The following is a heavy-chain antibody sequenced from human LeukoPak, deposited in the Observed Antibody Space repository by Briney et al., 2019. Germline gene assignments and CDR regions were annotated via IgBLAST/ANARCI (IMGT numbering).Heavy chain of an antibody. CDR2: VYSSGST. D-gene: IGHD3-22*01. CDR1: GASINTFL. V-gene: IGHV4-59*01. CDR3: AKYYYDSSGYQPIDY. Sequence: SETLSLTCNVSGASINTFLWTWIRQPPGKGLEWIGYVYSSGSTNYNPSLTSRVTMSVDTSKNQVSLRLSSVTAADTAVYYCAKYYYDSSGYQPIDYWGQGTLVTVSS. J-gene: IGHJ4*02.